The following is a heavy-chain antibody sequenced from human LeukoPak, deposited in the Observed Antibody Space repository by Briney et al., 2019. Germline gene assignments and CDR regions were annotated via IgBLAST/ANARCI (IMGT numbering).Heavy chain of an antibody. V-gene: IGHV4-34*01. CDR2: INHSGST. CDR3: ARWQWAYFDY. Sequence: SETLSLTCAVYGGSFSGYYWSWIRQPPGKGLEWIGEINHSGSTNYNPSLKSRVTISVDTSKNQLSLKLSSVTAADTAVYYCARWQWAYFDYWGQGTLVTVSS. D-gene: IGHD6-19*01. CDR1: GGSFSGYY. J-gene: IGHJ4*02.